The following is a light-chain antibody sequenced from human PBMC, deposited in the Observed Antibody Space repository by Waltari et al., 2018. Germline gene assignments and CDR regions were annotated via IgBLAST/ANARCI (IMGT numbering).Light chain of an antibody. CDR1: SSDLSCSNS. J-gene: IGLJ1*01. V-gene: IGLV2-14*01. CDR2: EVS. CDR3: SSYRSSTTRV. Sequence: SALTQPAPVSAPPDPTITISCTGTSSDLSCSNSVPWSQQHPGKAPKLMIYEVSHRPSGVSDRFSGSKSGNTASLTISGLQAEDEADYYCSSYRSSTTRVFGTGTKVTVL.